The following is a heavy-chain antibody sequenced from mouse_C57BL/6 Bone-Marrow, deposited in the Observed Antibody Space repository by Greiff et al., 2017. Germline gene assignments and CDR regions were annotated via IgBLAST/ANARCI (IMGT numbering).Heavy chain of an antibody. V-gene: IGHV5-6*01. Sequence: EVQGVESGGDLVKPGGSLKLSCAASGFTFSSYGMSWVRQTPDKRLEWVATISSGGSYTYYPDSVKGRFTISRDNAKNTLDMQRSRRESEDTARYYWARGGVWYFDVWGTGTTVTVSS. J-gene: IGHJ1*03. CDR2: ISSGGSYT. CDR1: GFTFSSYG. CDR3: ARGGVWYFDV.